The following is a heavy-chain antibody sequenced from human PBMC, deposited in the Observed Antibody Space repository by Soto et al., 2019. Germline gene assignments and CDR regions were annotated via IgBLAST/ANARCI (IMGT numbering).Heavy chain of an antibody. CDR3: ASNNYDILTGLNWFDP. D-gene: IGHD3-9*01. V-gene: IGHV1-69*01. CDR1: GGTFSSYA. CDR2: IIPIFGTA. Sequence: QVQLVQSGAEVKKPGSSVKVSCKASGGTFSSYAISWVRQAPGQGLEWMGGIIPIFGTANYAQKFLGRVTITADESTSTAYMELSSLRSEDTAVYYCASNNYDILTGLNWFDPWGQGTLVTVSS. J-gene: IGHJ5*02.